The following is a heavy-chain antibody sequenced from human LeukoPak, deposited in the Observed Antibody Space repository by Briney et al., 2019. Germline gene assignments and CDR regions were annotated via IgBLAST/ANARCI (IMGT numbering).Heavy chain of an antibody. CDR3: AATGEYYYDSSGLDY. D-gene: IGHD3-22*01. CDR2: INPSGGST. J-gene: IGHJ4*02. CDR1: GGTFSSYY. Sequence: ASVKVSCKASGGTFSSYYMHWVRQAPGQGLEWMGIINPSGGSTSYAQKFQGRVTMTTDTSTSTAYMELRSLRSDDTAVYYCAATGEYYYDSSGLDYWGQGTLVTVSS. V-gene: IGHV1-46*01.